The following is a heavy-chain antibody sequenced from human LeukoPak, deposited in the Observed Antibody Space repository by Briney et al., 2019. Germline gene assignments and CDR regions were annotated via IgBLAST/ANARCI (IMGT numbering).Heavy chain of an antibody. CDR3: ARMREYSGNSYPNFDY. J-gene: IGHJ4*02. V-gene: IGHV3-23*01. CDR2: ITGGGGTT. Sequence: PGASLRLSCAASGFTFSSCAMSWVRQAPGKGLEWVSTITGGGGTTYYADSVKGRFTISRDTSKNTLFLQMNSLRAEDTAVYYCARMREYSGNSYPNFDYWGQGTLVTVSS. CDR1: GFTFSSCA. D-gene: IGHD1-26*01.